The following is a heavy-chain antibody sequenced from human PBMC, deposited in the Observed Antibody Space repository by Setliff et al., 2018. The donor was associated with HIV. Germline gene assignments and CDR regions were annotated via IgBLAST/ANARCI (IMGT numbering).Heavy chain of an antibody. J-gene: IGHJ4*02. V-gene: IGHV1-69*06. D-gene: IGHD3-3*01. CDR2: FIPMFGAT. CDR3: ARELKGVYDSWSSSDPPYYFDN. CDR1: GGTFSRSV. Sequence: RASVKVSCKASGGTFSRSVFSWVRQAPGQGLQWMGRFIPMFGATKYAQGFQSRVTITADRSTSTVHMELRSLRSEDTAVYYCARELKGVYDSWSSSDPPYYFDNWGQGTLVTVSS.